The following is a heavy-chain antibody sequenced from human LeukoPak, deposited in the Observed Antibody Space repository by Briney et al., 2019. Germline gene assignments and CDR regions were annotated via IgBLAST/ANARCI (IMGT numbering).Heavy chain of an antibody. V-gene: IGHV3-23*01. CDR2: ISGSGGST. J-gene: IGHJ5*02. CDR3: ARGPCSSTSCYGLGSNNWFDP. Sequence: GGSLRLSCAASGFTFSSYAMSWVRQAPGKGLEWVSAISGSGGSTYYADSVKGRFTISRDNSKNTLYLQMNSLRAEDTAVYYCARGPCSSTSCYGLGSNNWFDPWGQGTLVTVSS. D-gene: IGHD2-2*01. CDR1: GFTFSSYA.